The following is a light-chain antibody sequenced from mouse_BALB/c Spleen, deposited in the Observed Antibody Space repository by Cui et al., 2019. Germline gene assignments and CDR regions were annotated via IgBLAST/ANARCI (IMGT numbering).Light chain of an antibody. J-gene: IGKJ5*01. V-gene: IGKV12-46*01. CDR2: AAT. Sequence: DIQMTQSPASLSVSVGETVTITCRASEYIYSNLAWYQQKQGKSPQLLVYAATNLADGVPSRFSGSGSGTQYSLKINSLQSEDFGSYYCQHFWGTPLTFGAGTKLELK. CDR3: QHFWGTPLT. CDR1: EYIYSN.